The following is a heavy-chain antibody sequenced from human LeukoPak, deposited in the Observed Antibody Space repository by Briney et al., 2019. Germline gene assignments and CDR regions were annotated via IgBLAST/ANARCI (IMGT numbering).Heavy chain of an antibody. CDR1: GFTFRNYV. V-gene: IGHV3-30-3*01. Sequence: GGSLRLSCAASGFTFRNYVIHWVRQAPGKGLEWVAVTSSDLNVKLYADSVKGRFTISRDISKNTLYLQMNSLRAEDTAVYYCARDQAAAAGSTFDYWGQGTLVTVSS. D-gene: IGHD6-13*01. J-gene: IGHJ4*02. CDR2: TSSDLNVK. CDR3: ARDQAAAAGSTFDY.